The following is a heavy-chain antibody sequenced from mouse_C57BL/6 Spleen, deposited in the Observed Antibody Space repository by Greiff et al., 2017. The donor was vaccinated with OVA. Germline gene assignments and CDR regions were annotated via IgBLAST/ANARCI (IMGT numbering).Heavy chain of an antibody. V-gene: IGHV1-22*01. CDR3: ARATTVVAEGSMDY. CDR2: INPNNGGT. D-gene: IGHD1-1*01. Sequence: EVQLQQSGPELVKPGASVKMSCKASGYTFTDYNMHWVKQSHGKSLEWIGYINPNNGGTSYNQKFKGKATLTVNKASSTAYMELRSLTSEDSAVYYCARATTVVAEGSMDYWGQGTSVTVSS. J-gene: IGHJ4*01. CDR1: GYTFTDYN.